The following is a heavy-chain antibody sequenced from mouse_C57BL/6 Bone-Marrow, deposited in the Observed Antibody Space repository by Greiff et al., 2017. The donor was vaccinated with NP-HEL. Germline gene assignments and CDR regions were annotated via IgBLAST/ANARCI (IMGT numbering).Heavy chain of an antibody. J-gene: IGHJ2*01. Sequence: EVQVVESGGGLVQPKGSLKLSCAASGFSFNTYAMNWVRQAPGKGLEWVARIRSKSNNYATYYADSVKDRFTISRDDSESMLYLQMNNLKTEDTAMYYCVRHKSNYCDYWGQGTTLTVSS. CDR2: IRSKSNNYAT. CDR1: GFSFNTYA. D-gene: IGHD1-3*01. CDR3: VRHKSNYCDY. V-gene: IGHV10-1*01.